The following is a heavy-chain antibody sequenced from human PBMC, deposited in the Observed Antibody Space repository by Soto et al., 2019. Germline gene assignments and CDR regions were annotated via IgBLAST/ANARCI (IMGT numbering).Heavy chain of an antibody. CDR1: VFSLITNGIG. Sequence: SCPTLLNPTHTLTLTCTFSVFSLITNGIGLGLIRQPPGKALEWLALIYWDDDKRYSPSLKSRLTITKDTSKNQVVLTMTNMDPVDTATYYCALSAGTGGQYNWFEPWGQGTLVTVSS. CDR2: IYWDDDK. CDR3: ALSAGTGGQYNWFEP. D-gene: IGHD6-13*01. J-gene: IGHJ5*02. V-gene: IGHV2-5*02.